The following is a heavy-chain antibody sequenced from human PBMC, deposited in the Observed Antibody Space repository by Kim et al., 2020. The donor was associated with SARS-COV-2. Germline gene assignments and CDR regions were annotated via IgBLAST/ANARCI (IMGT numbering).Heavy chain of an antibody. V-gene: IGHV4-30-2*01. CDR2: IYDSGSP. J-gene: IGHJ4*02. CDR1: GDSISSGGYY. CDR3: ARGVGYFDY. Sequence: SETLSLTCAVSGDSISSGGYYWSWIRQPPGKGLEWIGYIYDSGSPYHNPSLKSRVTISVDRSKNQFSLKLSSGTAADTAVYYCARGVGYFDYWGQGTMVTVSS.